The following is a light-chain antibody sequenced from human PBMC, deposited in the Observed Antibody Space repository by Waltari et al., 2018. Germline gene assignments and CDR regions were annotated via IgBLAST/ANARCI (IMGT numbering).Light chain of an antibody. V-gene: IGKV1-39*01. J-gene: IGKJ4*01. CDR2: KAS. CDR3: QHNDGTTLT. Sequence: DIQMTQSQSSLSASVGDRVTITCRASENVNNYLNWYQQKPGKAPKLLIYKASTLQSGVPSRFSGSGSGTDYTFTISSLQSEDVATYYCQHNDGTTLTFGGGTKVEIK. CDR1: ENVNNY.